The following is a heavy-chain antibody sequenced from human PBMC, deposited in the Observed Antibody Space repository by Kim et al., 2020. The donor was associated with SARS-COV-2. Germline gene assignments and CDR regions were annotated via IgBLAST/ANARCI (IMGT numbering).Heavy chain of an antibody. CDR3: GREEGGLRWFDP. J-gene: IGHJ5*02. V-gene: IGHV4-30-2*05. Sequence: YDPTLKNRVTKSVDTAKNQFSLKLRSVTAADTAVYYCGREEGGLRWFDPWGQGTLVTVSS. D-gene: IGHD3-16*01.